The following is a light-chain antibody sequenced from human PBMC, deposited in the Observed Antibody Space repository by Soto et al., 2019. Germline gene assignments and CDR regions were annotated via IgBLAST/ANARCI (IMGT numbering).Light chain of an antibody. CDR2: AAS. Sequence: DIQMTQSPSSLSASVGDRVTITCRASQAITNYLAWFQQKPGEAPKSLIYAASSLRSGVPSKSSGTGSGTDFTLTISSLQPEDSATYYCQQYNSYPYTFGQGTKLEIK. CDR3: QQYNSYPYT. CDR1: QAITNY. V-gene: IGKV1-16*02. J-gene: IGKJ2*01.